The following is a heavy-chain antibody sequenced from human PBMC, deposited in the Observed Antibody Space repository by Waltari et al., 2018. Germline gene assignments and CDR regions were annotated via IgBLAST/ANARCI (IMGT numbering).Heavy chain of an antibody. CDR3: ATLKMGSSLMSDDY. CDR2: VDPEDGEA. J-gene: IGHJ4*02. D-gene: IGHD6-6*01. V-gene: IGHV1-69-2*01. Sequence: EVQLVQSGAEVKKPGATVKIPCKASGYSFTDYYMHWVQQAPGKGLEWMGRVDPEDGEAISAEKFQGRITITADTSTDTAYMELSSLRSEDTAVYYCATLKMGSSLMSDDYWGQGTLVTVSS. CDR1: GYSFTDYY.